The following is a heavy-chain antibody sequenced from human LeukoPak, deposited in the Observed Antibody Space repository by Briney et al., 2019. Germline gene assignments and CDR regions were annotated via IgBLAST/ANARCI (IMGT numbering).Heavy chain of an antibody. CDR3: ARDFVDWYGDYVGYFDY. J-gene: IGHJ4*02. Sequence: SETLSLTCTVSGYSISSGYYWGWIRQPPGKGLEWIGSIYHSGSTYYNPSLKSRVTISVDTSKNQFSLKLSSVTAADTAVYYCARDFVDWYGDYVGYFDYWGQGTLVTVSS. CDR2: IYHSGST. V-gene: IGHV4-38-2*02. D-gene: IGHD4-17*01. CDR1: GYSISSGYY.